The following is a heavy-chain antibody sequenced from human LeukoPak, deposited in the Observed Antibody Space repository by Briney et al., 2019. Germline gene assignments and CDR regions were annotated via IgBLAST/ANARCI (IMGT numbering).Heavy chain of an antibody. J-gene: IGHJ4*02. CDR3: ARRRDGHINPFDY. D-gene: IGHD5-24*01. Sequence: PSETLSLTCAVYGGSFSGHYWSWIRESPGKGLEWIGEINPSGNTNYNPSLKSRATMSVDTSKNQFSLKLTSAAAADTTVYYCARRRDGHINPFDYWGQGTLVTVSS. CDR1: GGSFSGHY. CDR2: INPSGNT. V-gene: IGHV4-34*01.